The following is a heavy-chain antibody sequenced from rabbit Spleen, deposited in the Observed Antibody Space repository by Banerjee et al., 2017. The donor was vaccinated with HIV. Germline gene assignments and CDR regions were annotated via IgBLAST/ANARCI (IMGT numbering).Heavy chain of an antibody. CDR2: IYTGNDKA. V-gene: IGHV1S40*01. J-gene: IGHJ4*01. CDR3: ARGSAAMTIVITGYYLNL. Sequence: LEWIACIYTGNDKAYYASWAKGRFTISKTSSTTVTLRMTSLTVADTATYFCARGSAAMTIVITGYYLNLWGPGTLVTVS. D-gene: IGHD2-1*01.